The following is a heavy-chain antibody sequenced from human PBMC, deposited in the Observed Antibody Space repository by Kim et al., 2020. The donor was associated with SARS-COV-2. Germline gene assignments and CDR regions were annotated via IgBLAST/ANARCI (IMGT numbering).Heavy chain of an antibody. Sequence: GGSLRLSCAASGFTFSSYSMNWVRQAPGKGLEWVSYISSSSSTIYYADSVQGRFTISRDNAKNSLYLQMNSLRAEDTAVYYCARDRHLIWGAYWYFDLWGRGTLVTVSS. J-gene: IGHJ2*01. CDR1: GFTFSSYS. D-gene: IGHD3-16*01. CDR2: ISSSSSTI. V-gene: IGHV3-48*01. CDR3: ARDRHLIWGAYWYFDL.